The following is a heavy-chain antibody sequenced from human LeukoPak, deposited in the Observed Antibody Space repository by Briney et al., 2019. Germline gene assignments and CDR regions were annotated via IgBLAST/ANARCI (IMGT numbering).Heavy chain of an antibody. CDR2: IRSKTYGGTT. D-gene: IGHD6-19*01. CDR1: GFTLANYA. Sequence: GGSLRLSCIASGFTLANYAMSWVRQTPRKGLGWVGLIRSKTYGGTTHYAASVRGTFTISRDDSKSIAYLQMNSLKTEDTAVYYCTRVRVYSSGWYFDYWGQGTLVTVSS. J-gene: IGHJ4*02. V-gene: IGHV3-49*04. CDR3: TRVRVYSSGWYFDY.